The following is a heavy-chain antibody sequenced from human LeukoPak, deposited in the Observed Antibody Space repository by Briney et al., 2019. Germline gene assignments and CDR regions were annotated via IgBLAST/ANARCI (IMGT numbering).Heavy chain of an antibody. CDR2: IKQDGSQI. CDR1: GFTFSSYT. J-gene: IGHJ6*03. V-gene: IGHV3-7*01. Sequence: GGSLRLSCAASGFTFSSYTMNWVRQAPGKGLEWLANIKQDGSQIYYVDSVKGRFTISRDNSKNTLYLQMNSLRAEDTALYYCARDGYFGSDSVTGAGALGDYYMDVWGKGTTVTVSS. CDR3: ARDGYFGSDSVTGAGALGDYYMDV. D-gene: IGHD3-9*01.